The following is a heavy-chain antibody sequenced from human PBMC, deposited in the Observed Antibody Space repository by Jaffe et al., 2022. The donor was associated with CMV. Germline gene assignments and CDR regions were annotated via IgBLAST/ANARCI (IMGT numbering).Heavy chain of an antibody. CDR1: GFTFSSYA. Sequence: EVQLLESGGGLVQPGGSLRLSCAASGFTFSSYAMSWVRQAPGKGLEWVSAISGSGGSTYYADSVKGRFTISRDNSKNTLYLQMNSLRAEDTAVYYCAKPTLAYCGGDCLLGGFDYWGQGTLVTVSS. CDR3: AKPTLAYCGGDCLLGGFDY. J-gene: IGHJ4*02. V-gene: IGHV3-23*01. CDR2: ISGSGGST. D-gene: IGHD2-21*02.